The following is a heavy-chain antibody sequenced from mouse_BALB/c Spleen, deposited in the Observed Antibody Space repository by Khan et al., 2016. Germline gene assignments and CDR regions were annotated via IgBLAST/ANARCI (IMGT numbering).Heavy chain of an antibody. Sequence: QVQLQQSGAELVRPGSSVTISCKASGYAFSGYWMNWVKQRPGQGLEWIGQIYPGDGDTNYNGKFKGKATLTADTSSSTASMQLSSLTSEDSAVDFCARGTPFASWGQGTLVTVSA. CDR1: GYAFSGYW. J-gene: IGHJ3*01. D-gene: IGHD2-14*01. CDR2: IYPGDGDT. CDR3: ARGTPFAS. V-gene: IGHV1-80*01.